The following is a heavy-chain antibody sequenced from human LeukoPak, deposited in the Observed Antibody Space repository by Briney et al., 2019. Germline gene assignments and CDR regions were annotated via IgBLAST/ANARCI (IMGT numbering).Heavy chain of an antibody. CDR2: ISYDGSNK. J-gene: IGHJ4*02. Sequence: GGSLRLSCAASGFTFSSYAMHWVRQAPGKGLEWVAVISYDGSNKYYADSVKGRFAISRDNSKNTLYLQMNSLRAEDTAVYYCARGHLGYCSSITCYALEYWGQGTLVTVSS. CDR3: ARGHLGYCSSITCYALEY. V-gene: IGHV3-30*09. CDR1: GFTFSSYA. D-gene: IGHD2-2*01.